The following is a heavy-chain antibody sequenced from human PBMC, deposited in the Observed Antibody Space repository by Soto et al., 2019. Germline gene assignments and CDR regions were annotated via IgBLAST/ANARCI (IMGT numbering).Heavy chain of an antibody. V-gene: IGHV4-39*01. Sequence: SVTLSLTCTVSGGSISSSSYYWGWIRQPPGKGLEWIGSIYYSGSTYYNPSLKSRVTISVDTSKNQFSLKLSSVTAADTAVYYCASFGGYSSLIDYWGQGTLVTVSS. J-gene: IGHJ4*02. D-gene: IGHD6-13*01. CDR1: GGSISSSSYY. CDR3: ASFGGYSSLIDY. CDR2: IYYSGST.